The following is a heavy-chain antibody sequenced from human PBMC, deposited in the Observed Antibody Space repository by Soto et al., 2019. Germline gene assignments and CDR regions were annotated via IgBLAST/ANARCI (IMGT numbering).Heavy chain of an antibody. Sequence: QVPLVQSGAEVKKPGASVKVSCKASGYTFTSYGISWVRQAPGQGLEWMGWISAYNGNTNYAQKLQGRVTMTTDTSTSTAYMELRSLRSDDTAVYYCARGWIRGHPLYYYYYYMDVWGKGTTVTVSS. D-gene: IGHD3-10*01. CDR3: ARGWIRGHPLYYYYYYMDV. J-gene: IGHJ6*03. CDR1: GYTFTSYG. V-gene: IGHV1-18*01. CDR2: ISAYNGNT.